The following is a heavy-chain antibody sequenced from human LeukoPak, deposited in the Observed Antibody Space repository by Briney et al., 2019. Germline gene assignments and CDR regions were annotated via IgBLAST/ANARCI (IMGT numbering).Heavy chain of an antibody. J-gene: IGHJ4*02. Sequence: SETLSLTCTVSGYSISSGYYLGWIRQPPGNGLEWIGSIYHSGSTYYNPSLKSRVTISIYTSKNQFSLRLNSVTAADTAFYYCAREMGHDLTEPDSWGQGTLVTVSS. CDR2: IYHSGST. CDR3: AREMGHDLTEPDS. V-gene: IGHV4-38-2*02. D-gene: IGHD3-3*01. CDR1: GYSISSGYY.